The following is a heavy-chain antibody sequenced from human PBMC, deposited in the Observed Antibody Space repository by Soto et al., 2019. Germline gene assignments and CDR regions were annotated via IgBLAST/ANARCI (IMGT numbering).Heavy chain of an antibody. CDR3: ASGQSFSSSCSYLDL. CDR2: IYYSGTT. CDR1: GGSISSGGSY. J-gene: IGHJ2*01. V-gene: IGHV4-31*03. Sequence: QVQLQESGPGLVKPSQTLSLTCTVSGGSISSGGSYWSWIRQSPGKGLEWIGYIYYSGTTYYNPSLKSRFSISPDTSKNQFSLKLSTVTAADTAIYFCASGQSFSSSCSYLDLWGRGTLVTVSS. D-gene: IGHD2-2*01.